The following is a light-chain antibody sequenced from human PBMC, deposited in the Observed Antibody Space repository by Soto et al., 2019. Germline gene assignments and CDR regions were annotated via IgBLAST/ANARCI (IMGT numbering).Light chain of an antibody. V-gene: IGLV2-14*01. CDR2: EVN. J-gene: IGLJ1*01. Sequence: QSALAQPASVSGSPGQSITNSCTGSSSDVGAYNYVSWYQQYPGNAPKLIIYEVNYRPSEVPHRFSGSKSGNTATLTISGLQAEDEAEYYCSSYTNTYTYVFGPGTKVTVL. CDR1: SSDVGAYNY. CDR3: SSYTNTYTYV.